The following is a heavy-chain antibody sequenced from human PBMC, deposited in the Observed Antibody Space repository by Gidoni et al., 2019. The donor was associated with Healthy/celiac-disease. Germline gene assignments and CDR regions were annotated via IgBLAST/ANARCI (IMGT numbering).Heavy chain of an antibody. V-gene: IGHV4-39*01. D-gene: IGHD2-21*02. J-gene: IGHJ4*02. CDR2: IYYSGST. CDR1: GGSISSSSYY. Sequence: QLQLQESGPGLVKPSETLSLTCTVSGGSISSSSYYWGWIRQPPGKGLEWIGSIYYSGSTYYNPSLKSRVTISVDTSKNQFSLKLSSVTAADTAVYYCASFFAVVTWGFYFDYWGQGTLVTVSS. CDR3: ASFFAVVTWGFYFDY.